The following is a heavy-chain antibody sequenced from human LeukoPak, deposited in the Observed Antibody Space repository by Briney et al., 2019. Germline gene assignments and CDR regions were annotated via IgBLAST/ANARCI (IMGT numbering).Heavy chain of an antibody. Sequence: ASVKVSCKTSGYTFTNFYMHWVRQAPGQGLEWMGIINPSGANTGYAQKFQGRVTMTRDTSTSIVYMELSSLRSEDTAVYYCAREEDYQGAWFDPWGQGTLVTVSS. J-gene: IGHJ5*02. CDR1: GYTFTNFY. CDR2: INPSGANT. CDR3: AREEDYQGAWFDP. D-gene: IGHD4/OR15-4a*01. V-gene: IGHV1-46*01.